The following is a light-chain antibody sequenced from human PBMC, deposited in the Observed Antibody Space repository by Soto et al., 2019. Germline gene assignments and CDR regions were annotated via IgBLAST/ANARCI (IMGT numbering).Light chain of an antibody. CDR3: QQYIRYPYT. CDR2: DAS. Sequence: DIQMTQFPSTLSASVGDRVTITCRASQTTNTWLAWYQQKPGTAPKLLIYDASSLEGGVPSRFSASGSGTEFTLTISSPQPDDLATYYSQQYIRYPYTFGQGTKVEIK. V-gene: IGKV1-5*01. J-gene: IGKJ2*01. CDR1: QTTNTW.